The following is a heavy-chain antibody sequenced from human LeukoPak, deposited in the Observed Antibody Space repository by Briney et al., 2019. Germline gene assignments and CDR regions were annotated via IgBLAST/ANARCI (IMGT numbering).Heavy chain of an antibody. CDR3: AREDDWNYEDF. D-gene: IGHD1-7*01. CDR2: IKQDGSEK. J-gene: IGHJ4*02. Sequence: GGSLRLSCGASGFTFSNYGMSWVRQAPGEGLEWVANIKQDGSEKYYVNSVKGRFTISRDNAKNSLYLQMNSLRAEDTAIYFCAREDDWNYEDFWGQGTLVAVSS. CDR1: GFTFSNYG. V-gene: IGHV3-7*01.